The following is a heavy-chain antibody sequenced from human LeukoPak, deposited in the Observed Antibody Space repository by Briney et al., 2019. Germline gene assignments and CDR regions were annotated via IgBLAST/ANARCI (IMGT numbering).Heavy chain of an antibody. CDR3: AREEEGGTFDY. J-gene: IGHJ4*01. D-gene: IGHD3-16*01. V-gene: IGHV1-46*01. CDR1: GYTFTNYY. Sequence: ASVKVSCKASGYTFTNYYKHWVRQAPGQGLEWMGIIRHSGGTIYAQKFQGRVAMTGDTSTSTVYMELSSLRSEDTALYYCAREEEGGTFDYWGQGTLVTVSS. CDR2: IRHSGGT.